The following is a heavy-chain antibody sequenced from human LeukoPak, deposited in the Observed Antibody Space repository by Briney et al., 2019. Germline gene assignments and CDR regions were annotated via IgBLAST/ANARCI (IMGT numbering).Heavy chain of an antibody. CDR2: VSGSGRGENT. Sequence: GGSLRLSCAASGFTFSSSAMSWVRQAPGKGLEWVSNVSGSGRGENTYYADSVKGRFTISRDNAQNSLYLQMNSLRAEDTALYYCARVASNYDFDYWGQGTLVSVSS. D-gene: IGHD4-11*01. CDR3: ARVASNYDFDY. CDR1: GFTFSSSA. J-gene: IGHJ4*02. V-gene: IGHV3-23*01.